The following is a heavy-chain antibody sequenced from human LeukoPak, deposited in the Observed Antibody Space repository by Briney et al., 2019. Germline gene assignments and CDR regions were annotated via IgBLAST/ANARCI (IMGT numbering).Heavy chain of an antibody. Sequence: GGSLRLSCAASGFTFSNSWMHWVRQAPGKGLVWVSIIKSDGSTICADSVKGRFTISRDNAKRTIYLQMNSLRAEDTAVYYCARDYYYSVDYWGQGTLVTVSS. D-gene: IGHD3-22*01. CDR1: GFTFSNSW. CDR2: IKSDGST. J-gene: IGHJ4*02. V-gene: IGHV3-74*01. CDR3: ARDYYYSVDY.